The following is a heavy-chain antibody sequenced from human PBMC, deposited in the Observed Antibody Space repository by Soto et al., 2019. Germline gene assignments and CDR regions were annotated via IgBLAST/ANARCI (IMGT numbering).Heavy chain of an antibody. V-gene: IGHV4-31*03. CDR1: GGSISSGGYY. CDR3: ARSPPGGPGYCSSTRCYGYNWFDP. J-gene: IGHJ5*02. Sequence: QVQLQESGPGLVKPSQTLSLTCTVSGGSISSGGYYWSWIRQHPGKGLEWIGYLYYSGSTYYNPYIRSRVTISVDTSKNQFSLKLSSVTAADTAVYYCARSPPGGPGYCSSTRCYGYNWFDPWGQGTLVTVSS. CDR2: LYYSGST. D-gene: IGHD2-2*01.